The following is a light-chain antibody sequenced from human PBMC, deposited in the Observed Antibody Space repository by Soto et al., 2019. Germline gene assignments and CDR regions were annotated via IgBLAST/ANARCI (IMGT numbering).Light chain of an antibody. CDR2: LEGSGSY. CDR3: ETWDRNTRL. J-gene: IGLJ3*02. V-gene: IGLV4-60*02. CDR1: SGHSSYI. Sequence: QPVLTQSSSASASLGSSVKLTCTLSSGHSSYIIAWHQQQPGKAPRYLMKLEGSGSYNRGSGVPDRFSGSSSGADRYLTISNLQFEDEADYYCETWDRNTRLFGGGTKLTVL.